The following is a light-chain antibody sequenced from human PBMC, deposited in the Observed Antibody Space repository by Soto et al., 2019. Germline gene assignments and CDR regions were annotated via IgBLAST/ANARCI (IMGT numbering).Light chain of an antibody. J-gene: IGKJ1*01. Sequence: EIVLTQSPGTLSLSPAERATLSCRASHSVSSSYLAWYQQKPGQAPRPLIYGTSSRATGIPDRFSGSGSGTDLTLTITRLEPEDFEVYYCQHYGSSPPSWTFGQGTKVEIK. CDR1: HSVSSSY. CDR2: GTS. CDR3: QHYGSSPPSWT. V-gene: IGKV3-20*01.